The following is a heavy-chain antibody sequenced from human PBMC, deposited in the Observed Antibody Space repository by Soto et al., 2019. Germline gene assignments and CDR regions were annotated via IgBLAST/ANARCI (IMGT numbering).Heavy chain of an antibody. CDR1: GFTVSSYY. D-gene: IGHD3-22*01. J-gene: IGHJ4*02. CDR3: ARVRCYYDSSGYSGYYFDY. Sequence: GGSLRLSFAASGFTVSSYYMSWVRQAPGKGLEWVSVIYSGGSTYYADSVKGRFTISRDNSKNTLYLQMNSLRAEDTAVYYCARVRCYYDSSGYSGYYFDYWGQGTLVTVSS. CDR2: IYSGGST. V-gene: IGHV3-53*01.